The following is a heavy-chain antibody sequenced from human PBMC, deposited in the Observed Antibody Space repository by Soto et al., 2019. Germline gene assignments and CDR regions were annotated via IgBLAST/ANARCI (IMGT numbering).Heavy chain of an antibody. Sequence: QVQLVQSGAEVKKPGASVKVSCKASGYTFTSYDINWVRQATGQGLEWMGWMNPNSGNTGYAQKFQGRVTMTRNTSISTAYMELSSLRSADTAVYYCARDSSHYYYYSGMDVWGQGTTVTVSS. V-gene: IGHV1-8*01. CDR2: MNPNSGNT. J-gene: IGHJ6*02. CDR3: ARDSSHYYYYSGMDV. D-gene: IGHD5-18*01. CDR1: GYTFTSYD.